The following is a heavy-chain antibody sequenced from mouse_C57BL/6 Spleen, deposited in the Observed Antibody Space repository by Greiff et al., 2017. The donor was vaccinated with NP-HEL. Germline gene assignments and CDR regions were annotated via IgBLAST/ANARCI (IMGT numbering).Heavy chain of an antibody. D-gene: IGHD2-4*01. CDR2: ISNGGGST. CDR1: GFTFSDYY. V-gene: IGHV5-12*01. J-gene: IGHJ3*01. CDR3: ARQINDYDMDD. Sequence: EVMLVESGGGLVQPGGSLKLSCAASGFTFSDYYMYWVRQTPEKRLEWVAYISNGGGSTYYPDTVKGRFTISRDNAKNTLYLQMSRLKSEDTAMYYCARQINDYDMDDWGQGTLVTVSA.